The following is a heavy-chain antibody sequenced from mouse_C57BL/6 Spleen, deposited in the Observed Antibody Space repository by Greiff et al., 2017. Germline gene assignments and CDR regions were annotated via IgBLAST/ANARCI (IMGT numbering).Heavy chain of an antibody. Sequence: EVQLVESGGGLVKPGGSLKLSCAASGFTFSDYGMHWVRQAPERGLEWVAYIRSGSSTIYYADTVKGRFTISSDNAKNTLFLQMTSLRSEDTAVYYCARKLNWYYDVWGTGTTVTVSS. CDR3: ARKLNWYYDV. V-gene: IGHV5-17*01. CDR1: GFTFSDYG. CDR2: IRSGSSTI. D-gene: IGHD1-3*01. J-gene: IGHJ1*03.